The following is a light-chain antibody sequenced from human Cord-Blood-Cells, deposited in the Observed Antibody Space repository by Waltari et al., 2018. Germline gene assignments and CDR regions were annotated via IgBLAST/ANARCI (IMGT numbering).Light chain of an antibody. CDR3: QQSYSTPHT. V-gene: IGKV1-39*01. Sequence: DIQMTQSPSSLSASVGDRVTITCRASQIISSYLNWYQQKPGKAPKLLIYAASSLQSGVPARFSGSGSGTDFTLNISSLQPEDVATYYCQQSYSTPHTFGQGTKLEIK. J-gene: IGKJ2*01. CDR1: QIISSY. CDR2: AAS.